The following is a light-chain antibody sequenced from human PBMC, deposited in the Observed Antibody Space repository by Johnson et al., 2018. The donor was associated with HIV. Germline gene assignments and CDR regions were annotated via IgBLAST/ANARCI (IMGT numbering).Light chain of an antibody. CDR2: DNN. CDR3: GTWDSSLSAEV. Sequence: QSVLTQPPSVSAAPGQKVTISCSGSNSNIGNIYVSWYQQFPGTAPKVLIYDNNKRPSGIPDRFSGSKSGTSATLGITGLQTGDEADYYCGTWDSSLSAEVFGTGTKVTVL. V-gene: IGLV1-51*01. CDR1: NSNIGNIY. J-gene: IGLJ1*01.